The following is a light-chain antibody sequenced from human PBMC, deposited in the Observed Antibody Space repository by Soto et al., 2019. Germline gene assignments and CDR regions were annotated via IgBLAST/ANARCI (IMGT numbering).Light chain of an antibody. CDR3: QQYGSSPWT. J-gene: IGKJ1*01. CDR1: QRVSSNY. Sequence: EFVLTQSPDILSLSPGERATLSCRASQRVSSNYLAWYQQKPGQAPRLLIYGASSRATGIPDRFSGSGSGTDFTLTVSRLEPEDFAVYYCQQYGSSPWTFGQGTKVDIK. V-gene: IGKV3-20*01. CDR2: GAS.